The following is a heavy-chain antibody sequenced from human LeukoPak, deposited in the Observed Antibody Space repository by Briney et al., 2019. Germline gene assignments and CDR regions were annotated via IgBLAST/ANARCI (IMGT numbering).Heavy chain of an antibody. D-gene: IGHD1-26*01. CDR1: GLIFSSFA. J-gene: IGHJ4*02. V-gene: IGHV3-23*01. CDR2: ISGNGET. Sequence: GGSLRLSCAASGLIFSSFAMSWVRQGRAGGLEWVSSISGNGETFYADSVKGRFTLSSDSSRNTVYFQLNNLRVEDTAIYYCAKASCVSSSGAVRWGQRTLVTIS. CDR3: AKASCVSSSGAVR.